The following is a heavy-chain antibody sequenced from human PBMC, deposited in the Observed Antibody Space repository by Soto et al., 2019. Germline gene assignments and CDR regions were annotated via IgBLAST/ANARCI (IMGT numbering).Heavy chain of an antibody. V-gene: IGHV1-8*01. D-gene: IGHD3-9*01. Sequence: GASVKVSCKASGYSFTSYDINWVRQATGQGLEWMGWMNPNSGNTGYAQKFQGRVTMTRNTSISTAYMELSSVTAADTAVYYCARHPGHYDILTGPDYWGQGTLVTVSS. CDR2: MNPNSGNT. CDR1: GYSFTSYD. J-gene: IGHJ4*02. CDR3: ARHPGHYDILTGPDY.